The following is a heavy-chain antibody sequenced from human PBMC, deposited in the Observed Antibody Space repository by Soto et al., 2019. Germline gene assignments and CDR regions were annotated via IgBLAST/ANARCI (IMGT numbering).Heavy chain of an antibody. CDR3: ARDTRQWPLLYYFDY. J-gene: IGHJ4*02. Sequence: SETLSLTCTGSGGSISSGDYYWSWIRQPPGKGLEWIGYIYYSGSTYYNPSLKSRVTISVDTSKNQFSLKLSSVTAADTAVYYCARDTRQWPLLYYFDYWGQGTPVTVSS. D-gene: IGHD6-19*01. CDR1: GGSISSGDYY. V-gene: IGHV4-30-4*01. CDR2: IYYSGST.